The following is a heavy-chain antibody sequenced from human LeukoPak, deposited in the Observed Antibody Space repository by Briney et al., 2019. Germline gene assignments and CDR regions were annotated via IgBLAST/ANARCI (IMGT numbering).Heavy chain of an antibody. CDR2: INSDGSST. Sequence: PGGSLRLSCAASGFTSSSYWMHWVRQAPGKGLVWVSLINSDGSSTSYADSVKGRFTISRDNAKNTLYLQMNSLRVEDTAVYYCGREAVAGLIDPWGQGTLVTVSS. V-gene: IGHV3-74*01. CDR1: GFTSSSYW. CDR3: GREAVAGLIDP. D-gene: IGHD6-19*01. J-gene: IGHJ5*02.